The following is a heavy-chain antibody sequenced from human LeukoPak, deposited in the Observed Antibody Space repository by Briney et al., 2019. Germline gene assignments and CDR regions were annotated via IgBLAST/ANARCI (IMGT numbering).Heavy chain of an antibody. V-gene: IGHV3-21*01. Sequence: KPGGSLRLSCAASGFTFSSYSMNWVRQAPGKGLEWVSSISSSSSYIYCADSVKGRFTISRDNAKNSLYLQMNSLRAEDTAVYYCARDRTPYSYGYRAFDIWGQGTMVTVSS. D-gene: IGHD5-18*01. J-gene: IGHJ3*02. CDR1: GFTFSSYS. CDR2: ISSSSSYI. CDR3: ARDRTPYSYGYRAFDI.